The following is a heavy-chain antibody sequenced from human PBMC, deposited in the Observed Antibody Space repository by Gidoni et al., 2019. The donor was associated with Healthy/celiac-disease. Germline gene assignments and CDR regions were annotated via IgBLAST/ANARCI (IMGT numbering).Heavy chain of an antibody. V-gene: IGHV3-21*01. J-gene: IGHJ6*02. CDR2: ISSSSSYI. CDR1: GFTFSSYS. D-gene: IGHD2-2*01. CDR3: ARVAPVSSTSFIGYYYYGMDV. Sequence: EVQLVESGGGLVKPGGSLRLSCAASGFTFSSYSMNWVRQAPGKGLEQLSSISSSSSYIYYADSVKGRFTISRDNAKNSLYLQMNSLRAEDTAVYYCARVAPVSSTSFIGYYYYGMDVWGQGTTVTVSS.